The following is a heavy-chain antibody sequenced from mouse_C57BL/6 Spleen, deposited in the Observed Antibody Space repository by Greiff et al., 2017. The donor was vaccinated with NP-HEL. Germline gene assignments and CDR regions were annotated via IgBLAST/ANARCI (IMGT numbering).Heavy chain of an antibody. Sequence: QVQLQQSGPELVKPGASVKISCKASGYAFSSSWMNWVKQRPGKGLEWIGRIYPGDGDTNYNVKFKGKATLTADKSSSTAYMQLSSLTSEDSAVYFCARSGYGNPYYFDYWGQGTTLTVSS. CDR3: ARSGYGNPYYFDY. D-gene: IGHD2-1*01. CDR1: GYAFSSSW. J-gene: IGHJ2*01. V-gene: IGHV1-82*01. CDR2: IYPGDGDT.